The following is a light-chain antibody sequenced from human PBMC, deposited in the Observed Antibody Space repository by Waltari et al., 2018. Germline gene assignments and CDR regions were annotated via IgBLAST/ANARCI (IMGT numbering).Light chain of an antibody. CDR2: VNSDGSH. CDR1: SGHSSYA. Sequence: QVVLTQSPSASASLGASVKLTCTLSSGHSSYAIAWHQQQPEKGPRYLMKVNSDGSHNKGDGIPERFSGSISGAERYLTISGLQSEDEADYYCQTWGTGPRVFGGGTKLTVL. J-gene: IGLJ2*01. V-gene: IGLV4-69*01. CDR3: QTWGTGPRV.